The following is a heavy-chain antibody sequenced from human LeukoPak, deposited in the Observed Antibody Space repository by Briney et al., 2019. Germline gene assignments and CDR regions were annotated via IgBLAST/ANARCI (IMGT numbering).Heavy chain of an antibody. J-gene: IGHJ4*02. CDR3: AREGGDTAMVDY. CDR2: INPSGGST. CDR1: GYTVTSYY. D-gene: IGHD5-18*01. V-gene: IGHV1-46*01. Sequence: ASVXXXCXXXGYTVTSYYXHWVRXXPXQXXXXVGIINPSGGSTSYAQKFQGRVTITPDTSTSTVYMELSSLRSEDTAVYYCAREGGDTAMVDYWGQGTLVTVSS.